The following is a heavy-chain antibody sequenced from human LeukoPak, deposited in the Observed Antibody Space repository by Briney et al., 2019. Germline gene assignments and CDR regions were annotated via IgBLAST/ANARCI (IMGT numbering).Heavy chain of an antibody. V-gene: IGHV1-18*01. CDR2: ISAYNGNT. Sequence: GASVKVSCKASGYTFTSYGISWVRQAPGQGLEWMGWISAYNGNTNYAQKFQGRVTMTRDTSISTAYMELSRLRSDDTAVYSCARDHYYYYYYMDVWGKGTTVTVSS. J-gene: IGHJ6*03. CDR1: GYTFTSYG. CDR3: ARDHYYYYYYMDV.